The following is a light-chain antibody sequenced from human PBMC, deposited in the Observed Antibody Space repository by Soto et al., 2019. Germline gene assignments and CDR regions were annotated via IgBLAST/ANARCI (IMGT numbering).Light chain of an antibody. J-gene: IGLJ2*01. V-gene: IGLV2-14*03. Sequence: QSALTQPASVSGSPGQSITISCTGTSSDVGGYNYVSWYQQHPGKVPKLMIYEVFRRPSGISDRFSGSKSGNTASLTISGLQAEDEADDYCCSYTPTSTFVFGGGTQLTVL. CDR1: SSDVGGYNY. CDR2: EVF. CDR3: CSYTPTSTFV.